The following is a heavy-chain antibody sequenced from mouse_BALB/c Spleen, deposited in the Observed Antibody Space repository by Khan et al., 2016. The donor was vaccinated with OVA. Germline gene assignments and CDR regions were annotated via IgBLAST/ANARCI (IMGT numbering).Heavy chain of an antibody. D-gene: IGHD6-2*01. J-gene: IGHJ1*01. CDR2: INTYTGEP. CDR1: GYTFTNYG. Sequence: QIQLVQSGPELKKPGETVKISCKASGYTFTNYGMNWVKQAPGKGLKWMGWINTYTGEPTYADDFKGRFVFSLETSASTAYLQISNFKNEDMTTCFCARISSYWYSDVWGAGTTVTVSS. V-gene: IGHV9-1*02. CDR3: ARISSYWYSDV.